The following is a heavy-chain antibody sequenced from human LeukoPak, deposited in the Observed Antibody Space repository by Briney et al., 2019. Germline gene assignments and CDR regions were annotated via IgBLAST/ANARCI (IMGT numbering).Heavy chain of an antibody. CDR2: ISGSGGST. Sequence: QAGGSLRLSCAASGFTFSSYAMSWVRQAPGKGLEWVSAISGSGGSTYYADSVKGRFTISKDNAKNSLYLQMNSLRAEDTAVYYCARDGGRNNDYWGQGILVTVSS. CDR1: GFTFSSYA. J-gene: IGHJ4*02. CDR3: ARDGGRNNDY. D-gene: IGHD3-3*01. V-gene: IGHV3-23*01.